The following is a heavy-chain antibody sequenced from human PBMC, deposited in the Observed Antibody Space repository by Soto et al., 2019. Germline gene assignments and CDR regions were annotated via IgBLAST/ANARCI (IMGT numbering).Heavy chain of an antibody. CDR3: ARMPYYYFSCKDYYYNGIYV. J-gene: IGHJ6*02. Sequence: PGESLKISWKASGYTFTKYWIGWVRQMPGKGLEWMGIINPGDSDTRYSPSFQGQVTISTDKSITTAHLQWSSLKASDTAMYYCARMPYYYFSCKDYYYNGIYVWAQRTTLPVSS. CDR1: GYTFTKYW. CDR2: INPGDSDT. V-gene: IGHV5-51*01. D-gene: IGHD3-3*01.